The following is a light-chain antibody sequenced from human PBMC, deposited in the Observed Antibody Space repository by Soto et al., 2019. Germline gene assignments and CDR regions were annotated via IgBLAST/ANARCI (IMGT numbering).Light chain of an antibody. J-gene: IGLJ1*01. Sequence: QSALTQPPSVSGSPGQSVTISCTGTSSDVGSYNRVSWYQQPPGTAPKLMIYEVSNRPSGVPDRFSGSKSGNTASLTISGLQAEDEADYYCSLYTSSSTSLYDFGTGTKLTVL. CDR2: EVS. CDR3: SLYTSSSTSLYD. V-gene: IGLV2-18*01. CDR1: SSDVGSYNR.